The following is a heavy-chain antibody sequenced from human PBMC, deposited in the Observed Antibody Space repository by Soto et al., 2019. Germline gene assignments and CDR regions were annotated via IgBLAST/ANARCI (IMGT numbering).Heavy chain of an antibody. J-gene: IGHJ6*02. CDR2: IRSKANSYAT. CDR1: GFTFSGSA. CDR3: RYGMDV. Sequence: LRLSCAASGFTFSGSAMHWVRQASGKGLEWVGRIRSKANSYATAYAASVKGRFTISRDDSKNTAYLQMNSLKTEDTAVYYCRYGMDVWGQGTTVTVSS. V-gene: IGHV3-73*01.